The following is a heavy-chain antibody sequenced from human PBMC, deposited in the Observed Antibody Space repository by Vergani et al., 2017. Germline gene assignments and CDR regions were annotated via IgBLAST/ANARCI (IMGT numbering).Heavy chain of an antibody. V-gene: IGHV3-21*01. J-gene: IGHJ6*02. CDR1: GFTFSSYS. CDR2: VSSSSSYI. Sequence: EVQLVESGGGLVKPGGSLRLSCAASGFTFSSYSMNWVRQAPGKGLEWVSSVSSSSSYIYYADSVKGRFTSSRDNAKNSLYLQMNSLRAEDTAVYDCARGQGGAVDYDYGMDVWGQGTTVTVSS. CDR3: ARGQGGAVDYDYGMDV.